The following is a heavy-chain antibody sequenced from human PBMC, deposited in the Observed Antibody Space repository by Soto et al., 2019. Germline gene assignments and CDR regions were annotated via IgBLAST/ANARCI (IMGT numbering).Heavy chain of an antibody. Sequence: GASVKVSCKASGYTFTSYYMHWVRQAPGQGLEWMGIINPSGGSTSYAQKFQGRVTMTRDTSTSTVYMELSSLRSDDTAVYYCARDRLRGYDSSGFYPWGQGTMVTVSS. D-gene: IGHD3-22*01. J-gene: IGHJ5*02. CDR3: ARDRLRGYDSSGFYP. CDR1: GYTFTSYY. V-gene: IGHV1-46*01. CDR2: INPSGGST.